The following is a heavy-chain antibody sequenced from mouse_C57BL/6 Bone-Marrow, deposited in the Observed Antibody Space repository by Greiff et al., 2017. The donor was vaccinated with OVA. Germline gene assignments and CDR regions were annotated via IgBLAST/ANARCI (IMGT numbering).Heavy chain of an antibody. Sequence: VQLQHSGPELVKPGASVKISCKASGYAFSSSWMNWVKQRPGKGLEWIGRIYPGDGDTNYNGKFKGKATLTADKSSSTAYMQLSSLTSEDSAVYFCARWGYYYGSSHYYAMDYWGQGTSVTVSS. CDR3: ARWGYYYGSSHYYAMDY. D-gene: IGHD1-1*01. CDR2: IYPGDGDT. CDR1: GYAFSSSW. V-gene: IGHV1-82*01. J-gene: IGHJ4*01.